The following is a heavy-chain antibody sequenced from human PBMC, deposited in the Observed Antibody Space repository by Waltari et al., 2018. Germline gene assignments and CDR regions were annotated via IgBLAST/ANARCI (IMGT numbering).Heavy chain of an antibody. V-gene: IGHV4-34*01. J-gene: IGHJ4*02. D-gene: IGHD3-16*01. CDR3: ARAYYDYVWGSLAYFDY. Sequence: QVQLQQWGAGLLKPSETLSLTCAVYGGSFSGYYWSWIRQPPGKGLEWIGEINHSGSTNYNPSLKSQVTISVDTSKNQFSLKLSSVTAADTAVYYCARAYYDYVWGSLAYFDYWGQGTLVTVSS. CDR2: INHSGST. CDR1: GGSFSGYY.